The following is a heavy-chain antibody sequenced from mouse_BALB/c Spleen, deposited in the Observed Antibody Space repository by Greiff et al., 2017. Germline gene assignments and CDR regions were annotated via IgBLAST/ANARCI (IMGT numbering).Heavy chain of an antibody. V-gene: IGHV1S137*01. CDR1: GYTFTVYA. CDR2: ISTYYGDA. D-gene: IGHD2-4*01. J-gene: IGHJ1*01. Sequence: QVQLQQSGAELVRPGVSVKISCKGSGYTFTVYAMHWVKQSHAKSLEWIGVISTYYGDASYNQKFKGKATMTVDKSSSTAYMELARLTSEDSAIYYCARPGYDYDGYFDVWGAGSTVTVSS. CDR3: ARPGYDYDGYFDV.